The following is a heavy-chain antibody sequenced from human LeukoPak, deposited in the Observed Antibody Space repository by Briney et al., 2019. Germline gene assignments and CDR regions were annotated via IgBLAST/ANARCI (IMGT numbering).Heavy chain of an antibody. J-gene: IGHJ6*02. V-gene: IGHV1-8*01. CDR2: MNPNSDNT. CDR3: ARLPLYYYYYGMDV. Sequence: ASVKVSCKASGYTFTSYGINWVRQATGQGLEWMGWMNPNSDNTGYAQKFQGRVTMTRNTSISTAYMELSSLRSEDTAVYYCARLPLYYYYYGMDVWGQGTTVTVSS. CDR1: GYTFTSYG.